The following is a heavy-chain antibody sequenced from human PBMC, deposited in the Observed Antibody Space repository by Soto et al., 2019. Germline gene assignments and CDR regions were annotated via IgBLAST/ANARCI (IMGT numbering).Heavy chain of an antibody. CDR3: ARDYDSSGYYIGY. CDR1: GGSISSGGYY. V-gene: IGHV4-31*03. Sequence: PSDTLSLTCTVSGGSISSGGYYWSWIRQHPGKGLEWIGYIYYSGSTYYNPSLKSRVTISVDTSKNQFSLKLSSVTAADTAVYYCARDYDSSGYYIGYWGQGTLVTVS. CDR2: IYYSGST. J-gene: IGHJ4*02. D-gene: IGHD3-22*01.